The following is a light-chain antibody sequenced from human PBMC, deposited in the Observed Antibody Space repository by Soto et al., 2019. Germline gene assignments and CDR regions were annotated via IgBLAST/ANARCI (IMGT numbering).Light chain of an antibody. V-gene: IGLV2-8*01. Sequence: QSALTQPPSASGSPGQSVTISCTGTSSDVGGYNYVSWYQQHPGKAPKLVIYEVNKRPSGVPDRFSGSKSDNTASLTVSGLQAEDETDYYCSSYAGSNNFVFGGGTKLTVL. CDR2: EVN. CDR3: SSYAGSNNFV. CDR1: SSDVGGYNY. J-gene: IGLJ2*01.